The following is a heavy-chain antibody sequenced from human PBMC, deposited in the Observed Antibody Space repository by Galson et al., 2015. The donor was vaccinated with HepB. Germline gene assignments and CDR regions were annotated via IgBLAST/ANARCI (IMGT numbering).Heavy chain of an antibody. CDR1: GLTISNYS. CDR3: ALNFDF. Sequence: SLRLSCAASGLTISNYSMNWVRQAPGKGLEWVSYISSSSRTIFYADSVKGRFTVSRDNAKNSLYLELSGLRPDDTAFYYCALNFDFWGQGMLVTVSS. CDR2: ISSSSRTI. V-gene: IGHV3-48*01. J-gene: IGHJ4*02.